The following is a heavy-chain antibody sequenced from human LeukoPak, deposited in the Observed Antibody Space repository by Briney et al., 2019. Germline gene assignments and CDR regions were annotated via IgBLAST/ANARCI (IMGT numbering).Heavy chain of an antibody. V-gene: IGHV1-3*01. Sequence: ASVKVSCKASGYIFTSYAMHWVRQAPGQRLEWMGWINAGNGNTKYSQKFQGRVTITRDTSASTAYMELSSLRPEDTAVYYCARTPDGDKFDYWGQGTLVTVSS. CDR1: GYIFTSYA. D-gene: IGHD4-17*01. CDR3: ARTPDGDKFDY. J-gene: IGHJ4*02. CDR2: INAGNGNT.